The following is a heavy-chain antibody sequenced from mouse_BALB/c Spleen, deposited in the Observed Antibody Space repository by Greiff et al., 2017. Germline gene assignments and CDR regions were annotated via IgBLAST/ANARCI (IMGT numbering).Heavy chain of an antibody. CDR3: ARRELAFDY. V-gene: IGHV5-9-3*01. Sequence: EVKLMESGGGLVKPGGSLKLSCAASGFTFSSYAMSWVRQTPEKRLEWVATISSGGSYTYYPDSVKGRFTISRDNAKNTLYLQMSSLRSEDTAMYYCARRELAFDYWGQGTTLTVSS. J-gene: IGHJ2*01. CDR1: GFTFSSYA. D-gene: IGHD4-1*01. CDR2: ISSGGSYT.